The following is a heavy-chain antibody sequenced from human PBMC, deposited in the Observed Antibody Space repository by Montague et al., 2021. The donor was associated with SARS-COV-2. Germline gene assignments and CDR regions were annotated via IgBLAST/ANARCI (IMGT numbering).Heavy chain of an antibody. J-gene: IGHJ6*02. CDR2: INHSGST. CDR3: ARVRYYSSGASLGMDV. CDR1: GGSFSGYY. Sequence: SETLSLTCAVYGGSFSGYYWSWIRQPPGKGLEWIGEINHSGSTNYNPSLKSRVTISVDTSKSQFSLKLSSVTAADTAVYYCARVRYYSSGASLGMDVWGQGTTVTVSS. V-gene: IGHV4-34*01. D-gene: IGHD3-10*01.